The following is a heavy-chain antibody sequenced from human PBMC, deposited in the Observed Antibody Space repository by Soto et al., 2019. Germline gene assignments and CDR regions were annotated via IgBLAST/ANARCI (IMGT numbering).Heavy chain of an antibody. CDR2: INHSGST. V-gene: IGHV4-34*09. D-gene: IGHD3-10*01. J-gene: IGHJ6*03. CDR1: GGSFSGYY. Sequence: PSETLSLTCAVYGGSFSGYYWSWIRQPPGKGLEWIGEINHSGSTNYNPSLKSRVTISVDTSKNQFSLKPSSVTAADTAVYYCARVNNGRLLWFGELLPHDYYYYMDVWGKGTTVTVSS. CDR3: ARVNNGRLLWFGELLPHDYYYYMDV.